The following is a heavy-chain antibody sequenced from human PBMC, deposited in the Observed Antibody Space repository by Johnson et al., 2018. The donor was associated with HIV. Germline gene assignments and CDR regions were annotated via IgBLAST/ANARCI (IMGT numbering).Heavy chain of an antibody. CDR3: AKDLVVTAPGAFDI. V-gene: IGHV3-30*04. Sequence: QVQLVESGGGLVQPGRSLRLSCAASGFSFSSYAMHWVRQAPGKGLEWVAVISFDGSTKYYADSVTGRFNISRDNSKNTLYLQMSSLRAEDTAVYYCAKDLVVTAPGAFDIWGQGTMVTVSS. CDR2: ISFDGSTK. CDR1: GFSFSSYA. D-gene: IGHD2-21*02. J-gene: IGHJ3*02.